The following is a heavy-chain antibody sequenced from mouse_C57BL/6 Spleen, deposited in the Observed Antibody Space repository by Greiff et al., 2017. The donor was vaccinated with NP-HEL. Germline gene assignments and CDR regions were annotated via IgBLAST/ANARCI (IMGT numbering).Heavy chain of an antibody. CDR2: INPNNGGT. CDR3: ARRHYYGSSYFDY. D-gene: IGHD1-1*01. CDR1: GYTFTDYN. Sequence: EVQLVESGPELVKPGASVKMSCKASGYTFTDYNMHWVKQSHGKSLEWIGYINPNNGGTSYNQKFKGKATLTVNKSSSTAYMELRSLTSEDSAVYYCARRHYYGSSYFDYWGQGTTLTVSS. J-gene: IGHJ2*01. V-gene: IGHV1-22*01.